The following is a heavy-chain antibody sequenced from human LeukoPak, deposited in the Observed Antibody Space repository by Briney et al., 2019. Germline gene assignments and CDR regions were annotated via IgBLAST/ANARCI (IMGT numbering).Heavy chain of an antibody. V-gene: IGHV4-59*01. D-gene: IGHD3-16*02. CDR2: IYYSGST. CDR3: ARASPDMITFGGVIEWFDP. Sequence: SGTLSLTCTVSGGSISSYYWSWIRQPPGKGLDWIGYIYYSGSTNYNPSLKSRVTISVDTSKNQFSLKLSSVTAADTAVYYCARASPDMITFGGVIEWFDPWGQGTLVTVSS. CDR1: GGSISSYY. J-gene: IGHJ5*02.